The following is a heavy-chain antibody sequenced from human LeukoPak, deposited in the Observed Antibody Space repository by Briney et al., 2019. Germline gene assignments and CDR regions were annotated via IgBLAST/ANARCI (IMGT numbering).Heavy chain of an antibody. CDR2: ISWNSGSI. Sequence: GGSLRLSCAASGFTFDDYAMHWVRQAPGKGLEWVSGISWNSGSIGYADSVKGRFTISRDNAKNSLYLQMNSLRAEDTALYYCAKDRQWLVVGGFDYWGQGTLVTVSS. CDR1: GFTFDDYA. J-gene: IGHJ4*02. D-gene: IGHD6-19*01. V-gene: IGHV3-9*01. CDR3: AKDRQWLVVGGFDY.